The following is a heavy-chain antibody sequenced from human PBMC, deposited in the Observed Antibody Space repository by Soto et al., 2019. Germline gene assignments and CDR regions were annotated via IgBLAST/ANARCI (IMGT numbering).Heavy chain of an antibody. D-gene: IGHD1-1*01. Sequence: QLQLQESGPGLVKPSETLSLTCTVSGGSFDITSSYWAWVRQPPGKGLEWIAYLYYSGSTYYNPSLKSRITIAVDTSKNQLSLRLSSVTAADTAVYYCATVPIVGTKPYYFDSWGQGTLVTVSS. CDR3: ATVPIVGTKPYYFDS. J-gene: IGHJ4*02. CDR2: LYYSGST. CDR1: GGSFDITSSY. V-gene: IGHV4-39*02.